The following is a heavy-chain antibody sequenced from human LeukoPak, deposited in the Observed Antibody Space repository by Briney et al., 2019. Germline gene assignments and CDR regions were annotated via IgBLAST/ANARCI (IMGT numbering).Heavy chain of an antibody. CDR3: ARGSVVLRYFDWLGNYDY. V-gene: IGHV3-7*01. J-gene: IGHJ4*02. CDR2: IKQDGSEK. Sequence: TGGSLRLSCAASGFTFSSYEMNWVRQAPGKGLEWVANIKQDGSEKYYVDSVKGRFTISRDNAKNSLYLQMNSLRAEDTAVYYCARGSVVLRYFDWLGNYDYWGQGTLVTVSS. D-gene: IGHD3-9*01. CDR1: GFTFSSYE.